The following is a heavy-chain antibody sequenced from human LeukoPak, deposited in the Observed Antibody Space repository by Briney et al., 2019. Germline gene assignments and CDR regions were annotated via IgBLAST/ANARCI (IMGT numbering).Heavy chain of an antibody. Sequence: ASVKVSCKASGYTFTGYYMHWVRQAPGQGLEWMGWINPNNGGTKSAQKFQGRVTVTRDTSISTAYMELSRLSSDDTAVYYCAREAPGFSCLNDWGQGTLVTVSS. V-gene: IGHV1-2*02. CDR3: AREAPGFSCLND. J-gene: IGHJ4*02. D-gene: IGHD2-2*01. CDR2: INPNNGGT. CDR1: GYTFTGYY.